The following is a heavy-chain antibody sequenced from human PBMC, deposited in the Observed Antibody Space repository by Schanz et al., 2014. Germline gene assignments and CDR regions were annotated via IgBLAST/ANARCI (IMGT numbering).Heavy chain of an antibody. CDR1: GYTFTSYY. J-gene: IGHJ4*02. V-gene: IGHV1-46*01. CDR2: INPSGGST. Sequence: QVQLVQSGAEVKKPGASVKVSCKASGYTFTSYYMYWVRQAPGQGLEWMGVINPSGGSTIYAQKFQGRVTMTRDTSTSTVYMELSSLRSEDTAVYYCARGTRVQTTDFWSGLYYFDYWGQGTLVTVSS. CDR3: ARGTRVQTTDFWSGLYYFDY. D-gene: IGHD3-3*01.